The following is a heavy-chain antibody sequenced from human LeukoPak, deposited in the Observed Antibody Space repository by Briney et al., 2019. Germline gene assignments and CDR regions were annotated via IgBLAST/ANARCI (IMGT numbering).Heavy chain of an antibody. J-gene: IGHJ4*02. Sequence: PGRSLGLSCAASGFTFSSYAMHWVRQAPGKGLEWVAVISYDGSNKYYADSVKGRFTISRDNSKNTLYLQMNSLRAEDTAVYYCARDYVETKGFDYWGQGTLVTVSS. CDR1: GFTFSSYA. V-gene: IGHV3-30-3*01. CDR2: ISYDGSNK. D-gene: IGHD5-24*01. CDR3: ARDYVETKGFDY.